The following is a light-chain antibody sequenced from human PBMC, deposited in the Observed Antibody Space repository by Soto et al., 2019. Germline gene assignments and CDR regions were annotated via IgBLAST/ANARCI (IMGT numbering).Light chain of an antibody. CDR2: DAS. V-gene: IGKV1-5*01. CDR3: QQYNSYLTWT. CDR1: QSISSW. J-gene: IGKJ1*01. Sequence: DIPMTQSPSTLSASVGDRVTITCRASQSISSWLAWYQQKPGKAPKLLIYDASSLESGVPSRFSGSGSGTEFTLTISSLQPDAFATYYCQQYNSYLTWTFGQGTKVEIK.